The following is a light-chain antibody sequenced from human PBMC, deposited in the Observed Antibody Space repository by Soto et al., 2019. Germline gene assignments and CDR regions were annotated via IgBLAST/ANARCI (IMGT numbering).Light chain of an antibody. CDR3: QQSYSAPLT. V-gene: IGKV1-39*01. CDR2: AAS. CDR1: QNIFSY. J-gene: IGKJ1*01. Sequence: DIQMTQSPSSLSASVGDRVTITCRASQNIFSYLNWYQQKPGKAPKLLIYAASNLQSGVPSRFSGSGSGTDFTLTISSLQREDFATYHCQQSYSAPLTCGQGTKGDIK.